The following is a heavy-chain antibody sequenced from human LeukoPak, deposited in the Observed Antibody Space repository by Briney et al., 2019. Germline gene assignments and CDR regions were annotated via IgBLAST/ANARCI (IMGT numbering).Heavy chain of an antibody. CDR3: AREGHFYLPLDY. CDR2: VHLDGRT. V-gene: IGHV4-4*02. Sequence: KTSETLSLTYDLSGDSDTSSNWGTWVRQPPGKGLEWIGEVHLDGRTNYNPSLKSRLIMSVGLPEIHISLKLTSVTAADTAVYYCAREGHFYLPLDYLGQASLVTVSS. D-gene: IGHD3-3*02. J-gene: IGHJ4*02. CDR1: GDSDTSSNW.